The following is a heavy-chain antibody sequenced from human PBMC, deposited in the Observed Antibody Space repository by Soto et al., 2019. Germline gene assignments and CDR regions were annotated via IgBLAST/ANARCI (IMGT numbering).Heavy chain of an antibody. D-gene: IGHD4-17*01. Sequence: QVQLVESGGGVVQPGRSLRLSCAASGFTFSSYGMHWVRQAPGTGLAWVAVIWYDGSNKYYADSVKGRFTISRDNSKNTRYLQMNSLRAEDTAVYYCARDTGYGEETKGLDYWGQGTLVTVSS. CDR3: ARDTGYGEETKGLDY. J-gene: IGHJ4*02. CDR1: GFTFSSYG. V-gene: IGHV3-33*01. CDR2: IWYDGSNK.